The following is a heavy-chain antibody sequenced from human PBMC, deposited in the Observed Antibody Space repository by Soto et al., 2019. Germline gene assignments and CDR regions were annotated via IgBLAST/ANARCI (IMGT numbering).Heavy chain of an antibody. CDR3: AREAAVATIFGNYYYGMDV. D-gene: IGHD5-12*01. CDR1: GFTFSSYW. J-gene: IGHJ6*02. CDR2: IKQDGSEK. Sequence: EVQLVESGGGLVQPGGSLRLSCAASGFTFSSYWMSWVRQAPGKGLEWVANIKQDGSEKYYVDSVKGRFTISRDNAKNSLYLQMNSLRAEDTAVYYCAREAAVATIFGNYYYGMDVWGQGTTVTVSS. V-gene: IGHV3-7*05.